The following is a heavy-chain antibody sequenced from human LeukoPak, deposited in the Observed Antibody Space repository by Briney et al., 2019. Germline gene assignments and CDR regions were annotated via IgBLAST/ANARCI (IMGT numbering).Heavy chain of an antibody. CDR2: INHSGST. V-gene: IGHV4-34*01. CDR3: ARVKDYYDSSGYWFPPTRYFDY. Sequence: PSETLSLTCAVYGGSFSGNYWSWIRQPPGKGQDWSGEINHSGSTNYNPSLKSRVTISVDTSKNQFSLKLSSVTAADTAVYYCARVKDYYDSSGYWFPPTRYFDYWGQGTLVTVSS. CDR1: GGSFSGNY. J-gene: IGHJ4*02. D-gene: IGHD3-22*01.